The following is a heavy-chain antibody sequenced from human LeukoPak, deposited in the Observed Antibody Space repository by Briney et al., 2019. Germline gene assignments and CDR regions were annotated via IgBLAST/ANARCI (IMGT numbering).Heavy chain of an antibody. V-gene: IGHV4-61*01. J-gene: IGHJ5*02. CDR1: GGSISSSSYY. CDR3: ARDSRPHGNWFDP. CDR2: IYYSGST. Sequence: SETLSLTCTVSGGSISSSSYYWGWIRQPPGKGLEWIGYIYYSGSTNYNPSLKSRVTISVDTSKNQFSLKLSSVTAADTAVYYCARDSRPHGNWFDPWGQGTLVTVSS.